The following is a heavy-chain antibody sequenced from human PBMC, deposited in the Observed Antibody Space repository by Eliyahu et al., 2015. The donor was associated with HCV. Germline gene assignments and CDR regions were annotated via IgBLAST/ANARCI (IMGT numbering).Heavy chain of an antibody. D-gene: IGHD6-19*01. CDR2: ISGSAGST. J-gene: IGHJ4*02. CDR3: ATDPAFGSSAGWFTGIVFY. V-gene: IGHV3-23*01. Sequence: EVQLLESGGALVQPGGSLRLSCAASGFTFSXYAMXWVRQAPGKGLEWVSGISGSAGSTYYADSVKGRFTISRDNSKSTLYLQMSSLRAEDTAVYYCATDPAFGSSAGWFTGIVFYWGQGTLVTVSS. CDR1: GFTFSXYA.